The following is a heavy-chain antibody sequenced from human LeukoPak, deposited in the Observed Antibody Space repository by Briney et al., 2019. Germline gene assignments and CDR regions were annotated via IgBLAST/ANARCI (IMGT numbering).Heavy chain of an antibody. V-gene: IGHV1-69*13. CDR3: ASSNIVVVVAATRNYYYYMDV. CDR1: GGTFSSYA. Sequence: ASVKVSCKASGGTFSSYAISWVRQAPGQGFEWMGGIIPIFGTANYAQKFQGRVTITADESTSTAYMELSSLRSEDTAVYYCASSNIVVVVAATRNYYYYMDVWGKGTTVTISS. CDR2: IIPIFGTA. J-gene: IGHJ6*03. D-gene: IGHD2-15*01.